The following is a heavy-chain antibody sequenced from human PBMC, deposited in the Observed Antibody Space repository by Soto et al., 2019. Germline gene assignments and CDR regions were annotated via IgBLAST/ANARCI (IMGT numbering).Heavy chain of an antibody. D-gene: IGHD2-15*01. CDR1: GYTFTGYG. CDR2: ISAYNGNT. Sequence: GASVKVSCKASGYTFTGYGISWVRQAPGQGLEWMGWISAYNGNTNYAQKLQGRVTMTTDTSTSTAYMELRSLRSDDTAVYYCARPEYCSGGSCYPGSVDYWGQGTLVTVSS. J-gene: IGHJ4*02. CDR3: ARPEYCSGGSCYPGSVDY. V-gene: IGHV1-18*01.